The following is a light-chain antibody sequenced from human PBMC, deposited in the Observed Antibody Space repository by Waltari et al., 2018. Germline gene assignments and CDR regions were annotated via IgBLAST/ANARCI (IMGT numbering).Light chain of an antibody. CDR2: GTS. CDR3: QQYDHWPWT. CDR1: QSVRST. Sequence: DIVMTQSPATLSLSPGESATLSCRASQSVRSTFAWFQPKPGQPPRLLIYGTSTRATGIPARFSGSWSGTEFSLTSSSLQPEDFATYYCQQYDHWPWTFGQGTRVEAK. V-gene: IGKV3D-15*01. J-gene: IGKJ1*01.